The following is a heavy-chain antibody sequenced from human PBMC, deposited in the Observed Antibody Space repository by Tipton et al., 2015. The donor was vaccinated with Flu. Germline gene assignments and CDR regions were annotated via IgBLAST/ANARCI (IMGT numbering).Heavy chain of an antibody. D-gene: IGHD6-25*01. V-gene: IGHV1-18*01. J-gene: IGHJ5*02. CDR1: GYTFIKHG. CDR2: ISTYNGNT. CDR3: AGGNVPGLAANFAP. Sequence: QLVQSGAEMKKPGASVKVSCKASGYTFIKHGISWVRQAPGQGLEWMGWISTYNGNTNYAQKLQGRVTMTTDTSTTTAYLELRNLRSADSAFYSCAGGNVPGLAANFAPWGQGTRLTVSS.